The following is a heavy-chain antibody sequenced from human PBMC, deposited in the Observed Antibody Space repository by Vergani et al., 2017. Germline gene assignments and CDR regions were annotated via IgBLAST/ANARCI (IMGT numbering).Heavy chain of an antibody. CDR2: ISGSGSTT. CDR1: GFTFSSYE. J-gene: IGHJ6*02. V-gene: IGHV3-48*03. Sequence: EVQLVESGGGLVQPGGSLSLSCAASGFTFSSYEMNWVRQAPGKGLEWVSYISGSGSTTYYPDSVKGRFTISRDNATNSLYLQMNSLRDEDTAVYYCARVVGGSEWELGYYYYYGMDVWGQGTAVTVSS. CDR3: ARVVGGSEWELGYYYYYGMDV. D-gene: IGHD2-15*01.